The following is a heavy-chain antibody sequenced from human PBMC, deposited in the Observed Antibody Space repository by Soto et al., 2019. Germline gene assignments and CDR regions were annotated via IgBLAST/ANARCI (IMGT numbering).Heavy chain of an antibody. CDR2: IFPSGTT. CDR3: ARSREFDY. CDR1: GGSLIGATYS. J-gene: IGHJ4*02. Sequence: PSETLSVTCGVSGGSLIGATYSWNWIRQTPGKGLEWIGYIFPSGTTYYNPSLRSRVTISIDVSKNQFSLSLRSLTAADTAVYYCARSREFDYWSQGTLVTVSS. V-gene: IGHV4-30-2*01.